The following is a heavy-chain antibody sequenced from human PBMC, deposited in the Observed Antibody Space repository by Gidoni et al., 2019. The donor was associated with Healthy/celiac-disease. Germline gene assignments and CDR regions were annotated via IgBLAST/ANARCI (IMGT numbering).Heavy chain of an antibody. CDR3: ARQMGSIAVASRGLPFDP. V-gene: IGHV4-39*01. D-gene: IGHD6-19*01. CDR1: GGSISSSSYY. J-gene: IGHJ5*02. CDR2: IYYSGST. Sequence: QLQLQESGPGLVKPSETLSLTCTVSGGSISSSSYYWGWIRQPPGKGLEWIGSIYYSGSTYYNPSLKSRVTISVDTSKNQFSLKLSSVTAADTAVYYCARQMGSIAVASRGLPFDPWGQGTLVTVSS.